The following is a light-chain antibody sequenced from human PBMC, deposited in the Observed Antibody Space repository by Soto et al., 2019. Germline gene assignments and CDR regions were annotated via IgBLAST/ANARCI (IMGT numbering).Light chain of an antibody. CDR2: ESS. Sequence: QSALTQPASVSGSPGQSITISCTGTSSDVGSYNLVSWYQQHPGKAPKLMIYESSKRPSGVSNRFSGSKSGNTASLTISGLQAEDEADYYCCSYAGNYVFGTGTKLTVL. J-gene: IGLJ1*01. CDR1: SSDVGSYNL. V-gene: IGLV2-23*01. CDR3: CSYAGNYV.